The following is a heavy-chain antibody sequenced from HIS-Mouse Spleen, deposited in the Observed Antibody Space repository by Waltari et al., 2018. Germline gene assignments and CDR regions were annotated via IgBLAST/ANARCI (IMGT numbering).Heavy chain of an antibody. CDR2: IYYSGST. Sequence: QLQLQESGPGLVKPSETLSLTCTVPGGSISSSSYHWGWIRQPPGKGLEWIGSIYYSGSTYYNPSLKSRVTISVDTSKNQFSLKLSSVTAADTAVYYCARSELGNDAFDIWGQGTMVTVSS. J-gene: IGHJ3*02. V-gene: IGHV4-39*01. CDR1: GGSISSSSYH. CDR3: ARSELGNDAFDI. D-gene: IGHD7-27*01.